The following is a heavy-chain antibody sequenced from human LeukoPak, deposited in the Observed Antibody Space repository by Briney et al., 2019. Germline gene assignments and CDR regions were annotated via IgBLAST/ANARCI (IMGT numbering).Heavy chain of an antibody. Sequence: GGSLRLSCAASGFSFISYGMHWVRQAPGKGLEWVGVISDDGRSKDYADSVKGRFTISRDNAKNTLYLQMNSLRVEDTAVYYCVRDRPHNCFDPWGQGTLVTVSS. CDR2: ISDDGRSK. V-gene: IGHV3-30*03. J-gene: IGHJ5*02. D-gene: IGHD6-6*01. CDR1: GFSFISYG. CDR3: VRDRPHNCFDP.